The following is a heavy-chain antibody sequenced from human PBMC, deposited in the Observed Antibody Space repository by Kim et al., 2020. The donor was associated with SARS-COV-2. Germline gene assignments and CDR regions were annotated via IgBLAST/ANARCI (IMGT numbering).Heavy chain of an antibody. Sequence: SETLSLTCTVSGGSISSSSYYWGWIRQPPGKGLEWIGSIYYSGCTYYNPSLKSRVTISVDTSKNQFSLKLSSVTAADTAVYYCSTSGFWSGYYTDDAFD. J-gene: IGHJ3*02. CDR1: GGSISSSSYY. CDR3: STSGFWSGYYTDDAFD. CDR2: IYYSGCT. V-gene: IGHV4-39*01. D-gene: IGHD3-3*01.